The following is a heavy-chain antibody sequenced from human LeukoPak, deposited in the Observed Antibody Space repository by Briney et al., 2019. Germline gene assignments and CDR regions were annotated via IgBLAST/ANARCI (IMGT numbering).Heavy chain of an antibody. CDR3: ADPGVGF. V-gene: IGHV3-7*01. CDR2: IKQNGSET. J-gene: IGHJ4*02. CDR1: GITFSDYW. D-gene: IGHD2-8*01. Sequence: GGSLRLSCVVSGITFSDYWMSWVRQAPGKGLEWVANIKQNGSETSYVDSVKGRFTISRDNAKNSLYLLMNNLGAEDSAVYYCADPGVGFWGQGTLVTVSS.